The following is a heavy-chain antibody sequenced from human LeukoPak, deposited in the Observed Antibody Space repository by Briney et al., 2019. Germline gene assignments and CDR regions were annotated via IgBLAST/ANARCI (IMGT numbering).Heavy chain of an antibody. CDR3: ARVGLAGVADYFYYMDV. CDR2: IYYSGST. CDR1: GGSISSSSYY. Sequence: PWETLSLTCTVSGGSISSSSYYWGWIRQPPGKGLEWIGSIYYSGSTYYNPSLKSRVTISVDTSKNQFSLKLSSVTAADTAVYYCARVGLAGVADYFYYMDVWGKGTTVTVSS. D-gene: IGHD1-26*01. J-gene: IGHJ6*03. V-gene: IGHV4-39*07.